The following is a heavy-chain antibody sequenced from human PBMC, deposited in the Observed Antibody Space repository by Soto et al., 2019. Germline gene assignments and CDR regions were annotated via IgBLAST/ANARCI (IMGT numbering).Heavy chain of an antibody. Sequence: GGSLRLSCAASGFTFSSYGMHWVRQAPGKGLEWVAVIWYDGSNKYYADSVKGRFTISRDNSKNTLYLQMNSLRAGDTAVYYCAREGYGLDAFDIWGQGTMVTVSS. D-gene: IGHD5-18*01. J-gene: IGHJ3*02. CDR1: GFTFSSYG. CDR3: AREGYGLDAFDI. V-gene: IGHV3-33*01. CDR2: IWYDGSNK.